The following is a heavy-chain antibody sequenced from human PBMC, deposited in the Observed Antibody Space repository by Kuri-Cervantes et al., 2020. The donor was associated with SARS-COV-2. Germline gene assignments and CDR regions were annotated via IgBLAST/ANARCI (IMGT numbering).Heavy chain of an antibody. D-gene: IGHD1-20*01. CDR3: ARETSITGRVLDY. Sequence: GGSLRLSCAASGFTFSKYWMSWVRQTPGKGLEWVSSISSSSSYIYYADSVKGRFTISRDNAKNSLYLQMNSLRAEDTAVYYCARETSITGRVLDYWGQGTLVTVSS. V-gene: IGHV3-21*01. CDR1: GFTFSKYW. J-gene: IGHJ4*02. CDR2: ISSSSSYI.